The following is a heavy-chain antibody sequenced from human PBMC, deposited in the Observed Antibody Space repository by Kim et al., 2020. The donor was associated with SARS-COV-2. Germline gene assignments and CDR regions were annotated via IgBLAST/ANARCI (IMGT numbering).Heavy chain of an antibody. CDR3: ARRRGRGSGYGYYYYYMDM. CDR1: GGSISSYY. J-gene: IGHJ6*03. D-gene: IGHD3-22*01. V-gene: IGHV4-59*08. CDR2: IYYSGST. Sequence: SETLSLTFTVSGGSISSYYWSWIRQPPGKGLEWIGYIYYSGSTNYNPSLKSRVTISVDTSKNQFSLKLSSVTAADTAVYYCARRRGRGSGYGYYYYYMDMWRKGNAVTVSS.